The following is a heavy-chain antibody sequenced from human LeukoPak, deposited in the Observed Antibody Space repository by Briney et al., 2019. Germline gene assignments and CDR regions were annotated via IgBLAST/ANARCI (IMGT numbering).Heavy chain of an antibody. D-gene: IGHD5-24*01. CDR1: GFTFSSSA. CDR2: ISYEGSSK. V-gene: IGHV3-30*04. J-gene: IGHJ4*02. CDR3: ASLRDGYNSDFNY. Sequence: GGSLRLSCAASGFTFSSSAMHWVRQAPGKGLEWVAVISYEGSSKFYADSVKGRFTISRDNSKNTLYLQMNSLRTEDTALYYCASLRDGYNSDFNYWGQGTLVTVSS.